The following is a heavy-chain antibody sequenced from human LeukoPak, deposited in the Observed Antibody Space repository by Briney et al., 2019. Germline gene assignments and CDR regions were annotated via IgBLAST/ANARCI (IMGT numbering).Heavy chain of an antibody. Sequence: GGSLRLSCAASGFTVSSNYMSWVRQAPGKGLEWVSVIYSGGSTYYADSVKGRFTISRDNAKNSLYLQMNSLRAEDTAVYYCARAATGYNYGYYYWGQGTLVTVSS. CDR1: GFTVSSNY. V-gene: IGHV3-53*01. D-gene: IGHD5-18*01. CDR3: ARAATGYNYGYYY. J-gene: IGHJ4*02. CDR2: IYSGGST.